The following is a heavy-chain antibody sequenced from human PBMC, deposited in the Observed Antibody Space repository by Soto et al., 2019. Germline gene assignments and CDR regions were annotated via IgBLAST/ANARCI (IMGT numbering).Heavy chain of an antibody. D-gene: IGHD3-3*01. CDR1: GFTFSTYW. J-gene: IGHJ4*02. CDR3: ARAPQFYDFWSGYYRSGDLKLYFDS. CDR2: INQDGSEK. V-gene: IGHV3-7*03. Sequence: ESGGGLVQPGGSLRLSCTASGFTFSTYWMTWVRQAPGKELEWVANINQDGSEKYYADSVKGRFTISRDNTKNSLYLQMNSLRVEDTAVYYCARAPQFYDFWSGYYRSGDLKLYFDSWGQGTLVTVSS.